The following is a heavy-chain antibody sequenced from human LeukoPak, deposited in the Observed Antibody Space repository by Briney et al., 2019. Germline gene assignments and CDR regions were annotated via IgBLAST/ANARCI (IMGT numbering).Heavy chain of an antibody. CDR2: ISNDGSNK. CDR1: GFIFSSYA. V-gene: IGHV3-30-3*01. D-gene: IGHD4-17*01. Sequence: GGSLRLSCAASGFIFSSYAMHWVRQAPGKGLEWVAIISNDGSNKYYADSVKGRFTISRDNSKNTLYLQMNSLRAEDTAIFYCARDHYADYLFDYWGQGTLVTVSS. J-gene: IGHJ4*02. CDR3: ARDHYADYLFDY.